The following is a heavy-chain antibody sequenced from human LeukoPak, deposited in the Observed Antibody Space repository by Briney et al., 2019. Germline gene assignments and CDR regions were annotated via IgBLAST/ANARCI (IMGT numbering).Heavy chain of an antibody. Sequence: PSETLSLTCTVSGGSISSGGYYWSWIRQPPGKGLEWIGEINHGGSTNYIPSLKSRLTISIDTSKNQFSLRLSSVTAADTAVYYCARVAGSLLLPFFDIWGQGTMVTVSS. CDR3: ARVAGSLLLPFFDI. CDR2: INHGGST. CDR1: GGSISSGGYY. V-gene: IGHV4-61*08. J-gene: IGHJ3*02. D-gene: IGHD3-10*01.